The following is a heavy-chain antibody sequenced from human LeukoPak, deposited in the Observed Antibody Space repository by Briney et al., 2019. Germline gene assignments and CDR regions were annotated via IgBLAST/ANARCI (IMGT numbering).Heavy chain of an antibody. Sequence: GGSLRLSCAASGFTFNNYNMIWVRQAPGKGLEWVSSISTSSSYIYYADSVKGRFTISRDNAKNSLYLQMNSLRAEDTAVYYCASPYYYGSGRGKGGYFDYWGQGTLVTVSS. V-gene: IGHV3-21*01. CDR1: GFTFNNYN. CDR3: ASPYYYGSGRGKGGYFDY. D-gene: IGHD3-10*01. J-gene: IGHJ4*02. CDR2: ISTSSSYI.